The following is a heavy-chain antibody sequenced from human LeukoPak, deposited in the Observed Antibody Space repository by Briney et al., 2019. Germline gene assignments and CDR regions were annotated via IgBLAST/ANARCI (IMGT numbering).Heavy chain of an antibody. CDR2: INHSGST. V-gene: IGHV4-34*01. Sequence: PSETLSLTCAVYGGSFSGYYWSWIRQPPGKGLEWIGEINHSGSTNYNPSLKSRVTISVDTSKNQFSLKLSSVTAADTAVYYCARGIGVDFWSGYFDYWGQGTLVTVSS. CDR3: ARGIGVDFWSGYFDY. D-gene: IGHD3-3*01. J-gene: IGHJ4*02. CDR1: GGSFSGYY.